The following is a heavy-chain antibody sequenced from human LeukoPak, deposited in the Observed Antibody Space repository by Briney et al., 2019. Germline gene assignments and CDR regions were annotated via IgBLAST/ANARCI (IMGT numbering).Heavy chain of an antibody. D-gene: IGHD5-18*01. J-gene: IGHJ4*02. V-gene: IGHV4-34*01. CDR2: MYHSGST. CDR3: ARIEDVTRGYNHAYYFDY. Sequence: SETLSLTCAVYGGSFSGYYWSWIRQPPGKGLEWIGSMYHSGSTYYNPSLKSRVTIAVDTSKNQFSLKLNSVTAADTAVYYCARIEDVTRGYNHAYYFDYWGQGTLVTVSS. CDR1: GGSFSGYY.